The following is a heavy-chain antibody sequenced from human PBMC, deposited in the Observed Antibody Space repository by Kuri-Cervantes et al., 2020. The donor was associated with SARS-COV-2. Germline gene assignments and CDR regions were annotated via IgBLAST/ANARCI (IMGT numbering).Heavy chain of an antibody. Sequence: GESLKISCEVSGFLFSDSAIHWVRQASGKGLEWVGRVRGKANNYATAYAASVKGRFTISRDDLKNMAYLQMNSLKTEDTAVYYCTTLIDYWGQGALVTVSS. CDR3: TTLIDY. J-gene: IGHJ4*02. V-gene: IGHV3-73*01. CDR2: VRGKANNYAT. CDR1: GFLFSDSA.